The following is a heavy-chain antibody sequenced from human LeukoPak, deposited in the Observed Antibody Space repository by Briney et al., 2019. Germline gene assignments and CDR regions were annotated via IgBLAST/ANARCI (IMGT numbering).Heavy chain of an antibody. CDR2: VSSTSSFI. D-gene: IGHD3-22*01. CDR3: AKGHYYDSSGYFDY. CDR1: GFTFSSYS. Sequence: GGSLRLSCAASGFTFSSYSINWVRQAPGKGLEWVSCVSSTSSFIYYADSVKGRFTISRDNSKNTLYLQMNSLRAEDTAVYYCAKGHYYDSSGYFDYWGQGTLVTVSS. J-gene: IGHJ4*02. V-gene: IGHV3-21*01.